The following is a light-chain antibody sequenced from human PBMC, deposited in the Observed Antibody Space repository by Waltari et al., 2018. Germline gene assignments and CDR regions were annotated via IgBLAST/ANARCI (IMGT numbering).Light chain of an antibody. CDR2: GAS. Sequence: EIVLTQSPGTLSLSPGERATLSCRASQSISSIYLAWYQQKLGQAPRLFIYGASTRATGIPDRFSGSGSGTDFTLTISRLEPEDFAVYYCQYYSTSPPYTFGQGTKLEIK. CDR3: QYYSTSPPYT. J-gene: IGKJ2*01. CDR1: QSISSIY. V-gene: IGKV3-20*01.